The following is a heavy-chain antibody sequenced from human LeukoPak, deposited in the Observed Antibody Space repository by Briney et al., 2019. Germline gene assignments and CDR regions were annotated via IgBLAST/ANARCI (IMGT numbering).Heavy chain of an antibody. CDR2: IRQDGSEK. CDR3: ARDMRYFDF. D-gene: IGHD2-2*01. Sequence: GGSLRLSCAVSGFTFGTYWMIWVRQAPGKGLEWVANIRQDGSEKHYVDSVKGRFTISRGNAKSSVYLQMDRLRAEDTAVYYCARDMRYFDFWGQGTLVTVSS. CDR1: GFTFGTYW. V-gene: IGHV3-7*01. J-gene: IGHJ4*02.